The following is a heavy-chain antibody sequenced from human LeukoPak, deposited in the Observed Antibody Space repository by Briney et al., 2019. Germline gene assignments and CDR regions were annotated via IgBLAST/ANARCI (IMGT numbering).Heavy chain of an antibody. CDR2: ISAYNGNT. V-gene: IGHV1-18*01. Sequence: HRASVKVSCKASGYTFTSYGISWVRQAPGQGLEWMGWISAYNGNTNCAQKLQGRVTMTTDTSTSTAYMELRSLRSDDTAVYYCARGPLVGATHYFDYWGQGTLVTVSS. J-gene: IGHJ4*02. D-gene: IGHD1-26*01. CDR3: ARGPLVGATHYFDY. CDR1: GYTFTSYG.